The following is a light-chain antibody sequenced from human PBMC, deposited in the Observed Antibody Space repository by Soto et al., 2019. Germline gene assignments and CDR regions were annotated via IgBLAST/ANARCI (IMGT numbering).Light chain of an antibody. V-gene: IGKV3-11*01. CDR1: QSVTSN. CDR2: GAS. J-gene: IGKJ1*01. CDR3: QQHSHWPPWT. Sequence: EIVLTQSSATLSLSPGERATLSCRASQSVTSNALAWYQQKPGQAPRLLIYGASNRATDIPARFSGSGSGTDFTLTISNLEPEDFAVYYCQQHSHWPPWTFGQGTRVEIQ.